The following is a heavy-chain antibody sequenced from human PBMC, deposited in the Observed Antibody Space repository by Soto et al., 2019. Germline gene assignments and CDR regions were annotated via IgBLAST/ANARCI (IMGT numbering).Heavy chain of an antibody. V-gene: IGHV1-3*01. CDR1: GYTFTSYA. CDR3: ARDLGYALPVDY. Sequence: ASVKVSCKASGYTFTSYAMHWVRQAPGQRLEWMGWINAGNGNTKYSQKFQGRVTITRDTSASTAYMELSSLRSEDTAVYYCARDLGYALPVDYWGQGTLVTVSS. CDR2: INAGNGNT. J-gene: IGHJ4*02. D-gene: IGHD2-15*01.